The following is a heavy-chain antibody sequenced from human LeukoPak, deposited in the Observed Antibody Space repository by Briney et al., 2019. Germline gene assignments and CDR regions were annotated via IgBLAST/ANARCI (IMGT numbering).Heavy chain of an antibody. V-gene: IGHV1-69*13. Sequence: ASVKVSCKASGGTFSSYAISWVRQAPGQGLEWMGGIIPIFGTANYVQKFQGRVTITADESTSTAYMELSSLRSEDTAVYYCARDYRPWFGEFFGAFDIWGQGTMVTVSS. CDR1: GGTFSSYA. J-gene: IGHJ3*02. CDR3: ARDYRPWFGEFFGAFDI. D-gene: IGHD3-10*01. CDR2: IIPIFGTA.